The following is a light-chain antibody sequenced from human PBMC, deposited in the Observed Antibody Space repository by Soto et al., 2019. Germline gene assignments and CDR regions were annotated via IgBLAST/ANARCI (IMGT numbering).Light chain of an antibody. CDR3: QQYGSSLL. J-gene: IGKJ3*01. Sequence: EIVLTQSPGTLSLSPGERATLSCRASQSVSSFYLAWYQQKPGQAPRLLIYGASSRATGVPDRFSGSGSGTDFTLTISRLEPEDFAVYYCQQYGSSLLFGPGTKVDIK. CDR2: GAS. CDR1: QSVSSFY. V-gene: IGKV3-20*01.